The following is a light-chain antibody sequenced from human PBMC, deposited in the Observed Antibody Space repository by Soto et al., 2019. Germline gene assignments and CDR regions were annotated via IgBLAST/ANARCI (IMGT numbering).Light chain of an antibody. CDR3: SSYTASSTLL. CDR1: SSDVGGYNY. Sequence: QSALTRPASVSGSPGQSITISCTGTSSDVGGYNYVSWSQQHPGKAPKLLISEVSNRPSGVSNRFSGSKSGNTASLTISGLQADDEADYYCSSYTASSTLLFGTGTKLTVL. V-gene: IGLV2-14*03. J-gene: IGLJ1*01. CDR2: EVS.